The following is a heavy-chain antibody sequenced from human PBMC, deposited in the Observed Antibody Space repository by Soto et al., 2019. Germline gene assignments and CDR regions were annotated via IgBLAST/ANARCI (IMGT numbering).Heavy chain of an antibody. V-gene: IGHV3-23*01. CDR1: RFSFSSYA. Sequence: EVQLLESGGGLVQPGGSLRLSCVASRFSFSSYAMSWVRQAPGKGLEWVSSISPGGGSTYYADSVKGRFTISRDNSKNTLFLQMNSLRAEDTAVYYCAKRLIYNSNWFYLEYWGQGALVTVSS. CDR3: AKRLIYNSNWFYLEY. CDR2: ISPGGGST. J-gene: IGHJ4*02. D-gene: IGHD6-13*01.